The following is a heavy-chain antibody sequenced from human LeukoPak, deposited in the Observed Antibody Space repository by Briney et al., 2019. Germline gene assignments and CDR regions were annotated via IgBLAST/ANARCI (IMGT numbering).Heavy chain of an antibody. CDR1: GGTFSSYA. V-gene: IGHV1-46*01. CDR3: ARDQGYVEYFQH. Sequence: GASVKVSCKASGGTFSSYAISWVRQAPGQGLEWMGIINPSGGSTSYAQKFQGRVTMTRDMSTSTVYMELSSLRSEDTAVYYCARDQGYVEYFQHWGQGTLVTVSS. J-gene: IGHJ1*01. D-gene: IGHD2-2*01. CDR2: INPSGGST.